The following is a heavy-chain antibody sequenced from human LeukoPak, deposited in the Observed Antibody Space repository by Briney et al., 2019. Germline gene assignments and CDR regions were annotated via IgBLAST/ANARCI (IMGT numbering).Heavy chain of an antibody. Sequence: SETLSLTCAVYGVSFSGYYWSWIRQPPGKGLEWIGEINHSGSTNYNPSLKSRVTISVDTSKNQFSLKLSSVTAADTAVYYCARGRTVTTRRWFDPWGQGTLVTVSS. CDR3: ARGRTVTTRRWFDP. CDR1: GVSFSGYY. J-gene: IGHJ5*02. CDR2: INHSGST. D-gene: IGHD4-17*01. V-gene: IGHV4-34*01.